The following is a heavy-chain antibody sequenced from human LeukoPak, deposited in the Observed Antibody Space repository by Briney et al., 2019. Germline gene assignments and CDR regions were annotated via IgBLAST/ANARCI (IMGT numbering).Heavy chain of an antibody. CDR2: LYYSGNT. J-gene: IGHJ1*01. Sequence: SETLSLTCTVSGGSISSYYWHWIRQPPGKGLEWIGYLYYSGNTYYNPSLKSRVTMSVDTSKNQFSLKLSSVTAADTAVYYCARGGAARLHFQNWGQATLVTVSS. D-gene: IGHD6-6*01. V-gene: IGHV4-59*01. CDR1: GGSISSYY. CDR3: ARGGAARLHFQN.